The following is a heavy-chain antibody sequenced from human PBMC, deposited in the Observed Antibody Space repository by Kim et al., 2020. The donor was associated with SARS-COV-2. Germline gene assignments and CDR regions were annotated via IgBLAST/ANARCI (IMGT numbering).Heavy chain of an antibody. J-gene: IGHJ4*02. CDR2: ISSSGSTI. CDR3: AGAGVWFGELNDY. D-gene: IGHD3-10*01. Sequence: GGSLRLSCAASGFTFSSYEMNWVRQAPGKGLEWVSYISSSGSTIYYADSVKGRFTISRDNAKNSLYLQMNSLRAEDTAFYYCAGAGVWFGELNDYWGQGTLVTVSS. CDR1: GFTFSSYE. V-gene: IGHV3-48*03.